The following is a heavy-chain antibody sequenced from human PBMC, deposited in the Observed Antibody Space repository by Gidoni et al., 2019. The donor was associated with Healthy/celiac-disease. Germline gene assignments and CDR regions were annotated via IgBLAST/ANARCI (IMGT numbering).Heavy chain of an antibody. V-gene: IGHV3-30-3*01. D-gene: IGHD6-19*01. CDR2: ISYDGSNK. CDR3: ARAGPQAPRKIAVAGMEDY. CDR1: WVTFRSHA. J-gene: IGHJ4*02. Sequence: QVQLVESGGGVVQPWWAHTHSRGASWVTFRSHAKIWVRQAPGKGMGWVSVISYDGSNKYYAYSVKCQFTISRNNSKNTIYLQMNSLRAEDKAVYYCARAGPQAPRKIAVAGMEDYWGQGTLVTVSS.